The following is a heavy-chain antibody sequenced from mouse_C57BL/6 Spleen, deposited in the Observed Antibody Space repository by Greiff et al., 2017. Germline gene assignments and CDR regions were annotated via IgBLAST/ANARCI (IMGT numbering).Heavy chain of an antibody. CDR2: IDPETGGT. V-gene: IGHV1-15*01. Sequence: QVQLKQSGAELVRPGASVTLSCKASGYTFTDYEMHWVKQTPVHGLEWIGAIDPETGGTAYNQKFKGKAILTADKSSSTAYMELRSLTSEDSAVYYCTRSGTTVHYYFDYWGQGTTLTVSS. CDR3: TRSGTTVHYYFDY. D-gene: IGHD1-1*01. CDR1: GYTFTDYE. J-gene: IGHJ2*01.